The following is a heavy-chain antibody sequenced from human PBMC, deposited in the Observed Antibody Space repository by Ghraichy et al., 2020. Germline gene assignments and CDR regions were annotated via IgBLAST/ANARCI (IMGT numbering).Heavy chain of an antibody. V-gene: IGHV3-43D*03. D-gene: IGHD4-23*01. CDR3: GKVGDYGGNLIDS. J-gene: IGHJ4*02. CDR2: ISWDGTNK. Sequence: GESLNISCVGFGFTFEDYAMHWVRQAPGKGLEWISLISWDGTNKYYRDSLKGRFTVSRDNKQNVVSLQMNSLTTADAGMYYCGKVGDYGGNLIDSWGQGTLVTVSS. CDR1: GFTFEDYA.